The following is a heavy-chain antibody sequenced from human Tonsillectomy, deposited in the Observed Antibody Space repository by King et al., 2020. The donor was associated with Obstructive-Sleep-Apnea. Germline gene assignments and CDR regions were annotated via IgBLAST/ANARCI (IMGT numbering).Heavy chain of an antibody. CDR1: GDSISGSRYY. CDR3: ARSYDTGGYFDS. V-gene: IGHV4-31*03. Sequence: VQLQESGPGLVKPSQTLSLTCTVSGDSISGSRYYWSWFRQRPGLGLEWIAYIFYSGSTYYNPSLKSRVSMSVDPSKNQFSLNLIPVTAADTAVYFWARSYDTGGYFDSWGQGTLFTASS. CDR2: IFYSGST. J-gene: IGHJ4*02. D-gene: IGHD3-9*01.